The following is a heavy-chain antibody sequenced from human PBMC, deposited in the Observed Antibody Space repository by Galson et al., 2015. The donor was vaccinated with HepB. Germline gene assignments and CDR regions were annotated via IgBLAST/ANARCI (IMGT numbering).Heavy chain of an antibody. D-gene: IGHD2-2*02. Sequence: SVKVSCKASGYTFTGYYMHWVRQAPGQGLEWMGWINPNSGGTNYAQKFQGRVTMTRDTSISTAYMELSRLRSDDTAVYYCASEGKVVPAAIEFGGYWGQGTLVTVSS. CDR1: GYTFTGYY. CDR2: INPNSGGT. J-gene: IGHJ4*02. V-gene: IGHV1-2*02. CDR3: ASEGKVVPAAIEFGGY.